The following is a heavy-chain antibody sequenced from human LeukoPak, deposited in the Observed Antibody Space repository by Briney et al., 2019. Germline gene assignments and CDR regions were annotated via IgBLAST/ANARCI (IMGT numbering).Heavy chain of an antibody. CDR1: GFTFTSYS. Sequence: GGSLRLSCAAAGFTFTSYSMNWVRQAPGRGLEWVSSISGDSIYIYYADSVRGRFTISRDNAKSSLFLQMNSLRAEDTAVYYCARVLTGSWDWFDPWGQGTLVTVSS. D-gene: IGHD2-8*02. CDR3: ARVLTGSWDWFDP. V-gene: IGHV3-21*01. J-gene: IGHJ5*02. CDR2: ISGDSIYI.